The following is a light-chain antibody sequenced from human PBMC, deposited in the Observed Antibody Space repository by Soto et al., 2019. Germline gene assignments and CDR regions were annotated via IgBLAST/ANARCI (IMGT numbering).Light chain of an antibody. J-gene: IGLJ2*01. Sequence: QSALTQPASVSGSPGQSITISCTGTSSDVGSYNLVSWYQQNPGKAPKLMIYEGSKRPSGVSNRFSGSKSGNTASLTISGLQAEDEADYYCCSYACSSTLGVFGGGTKLTVL. CDR1: SSDVGSYNL. CDR2: EGS. CDR3: CSYACSSTLGV. V-gene: IGLV2-23*01.